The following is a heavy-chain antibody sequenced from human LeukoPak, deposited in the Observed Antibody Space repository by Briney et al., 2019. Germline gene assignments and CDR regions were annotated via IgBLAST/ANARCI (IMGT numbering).Heavy chain of an antibody. CDR3: ARDHGYYYDSSGYSDGRFDY. V-gene: IGHV1-69*13. CDR1: GGTFSSYA. D-gene: IGHD3-22*01. CDR2: IIPIFGTA. J-gene: IGHJ4*02. Sequence: SVKVSCKASGGTFSSYAISWVRQAPGQGLEWMGGIIPIFGTANYAQKFQGRVTITADESTSTAYMELSSLRSEDTAVYYCARDHGYYYDSSGYSDGRFDYWGQGTLVTVSS.